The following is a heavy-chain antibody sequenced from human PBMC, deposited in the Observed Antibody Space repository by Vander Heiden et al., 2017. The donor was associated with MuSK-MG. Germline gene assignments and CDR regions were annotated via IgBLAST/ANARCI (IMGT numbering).Heavy chain of an antibody. CDR1: GVSIGSHY. J-gene: IGHJ4*02. Sequence: VLLQESGPGLVKPSETLSLTCAVSGVSIGSHYWSWVRRPAGKGLEWIGRIYDTGHTNSNPSLRSRVTISVDTSKNHLLLSLNSVTAADTAVYYCAREGLKTLGLDYWGQGTPVTVSS. CDR3: AREGLKTLGLDY. V-gene: IGHV4-4*07. D-gene: IGHD7-27*01. CDR2: IYDTGHT.